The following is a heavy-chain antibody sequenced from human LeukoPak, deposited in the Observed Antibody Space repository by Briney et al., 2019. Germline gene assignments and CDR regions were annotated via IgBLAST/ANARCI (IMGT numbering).Heavy chain of an antibody. J-gene: IGHJ4*02. D-gene: IGHD1-26*01. CDR1: GGSISGYY. Sequence: PSETLSLTCSVSGGSISGYYWSWIRQPAGKGLEWIGRIYTSGSTHDNPSLKSRVTMSVDTSKNQFSLKLSSVTAADTAVYYCARDRGSYEGFDYWGQGTLVTVSS. CDR2: IYTSGST. V-gene: IGHV4-4*07. CDR3: ARDRGSYEGFDY.